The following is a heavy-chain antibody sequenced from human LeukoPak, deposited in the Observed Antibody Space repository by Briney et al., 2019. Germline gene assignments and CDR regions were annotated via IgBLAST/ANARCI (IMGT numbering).Heavy chain of an antibody. D-gene: IGHD6-13*01. CDR3: ARRIAAAGTFDY. Sequence: PSETLSLTCTVSGGSISSGGFSWSWIRQHPGKGLEWIGYIYYSGSTYYNPSLKSRVTISVDTSKNQFSLKLSSVTAADTAVYYRARRIAAAGTFDYWGQGTLVTVSS. V-gene: IGHV4-31*03. CDR1: GGSISSGGFS. CDR2: IYYSGST. J-gene: IGHJ4*02.